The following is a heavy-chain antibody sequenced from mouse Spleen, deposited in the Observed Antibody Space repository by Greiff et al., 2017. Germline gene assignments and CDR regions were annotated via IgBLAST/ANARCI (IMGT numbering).Heavy chain of an antibody. D-gene: IGHD4-1*01. CDR1: GYTFTSYW. V-gene: IGHV1-69*01. J-gene: IGHJ2*01. Sequence: QVQLKQPGAELVMPGASVKLSCKASGYTFTSYWMHWVKQRPGQGLEWIGEIDPSDSYTNYNQKFKGKATLTVDKSSSTAYMQLSSLTSEDSAVYYCARVTGSLFDYWGQGTTLTVSS. CDR3: ARVTGSLFDY. CDR2: IDPSDSYT.